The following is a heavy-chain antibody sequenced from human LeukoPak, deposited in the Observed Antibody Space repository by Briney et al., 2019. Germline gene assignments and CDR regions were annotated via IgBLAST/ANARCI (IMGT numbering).Heavy chain of an antibody. J-gene: IGHJ6*02. V-gene: IGHV3-74*01. CDR2: INSDGSIT. CDR1: GLPSTTYW. D-gene: IGHD5-18*01. Sequence: GGSLSLPCAAPGLPSTTYWLHWVGQPPGKGLVWVSHINSDGSITSYADSVKGRFTISRDNAKNTLYLQMNSLRAEDTAVYYCARDAVDTANAVWGQGTTVTVSS. CDR3: ARDAVDTANAV.